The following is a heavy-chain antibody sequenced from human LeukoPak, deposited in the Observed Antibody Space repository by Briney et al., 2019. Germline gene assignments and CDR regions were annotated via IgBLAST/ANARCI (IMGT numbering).Heavy chain of an antibody. CDR2: ISYNKGA. J-gene: IGHJ4*02. CDR1: GASITSNTYF. D-gene: IGHD1-26*01. Sequence: SETLSLTCTVSGASITSNTYFWDWIRQPPGKGLEWIATISYNKGAYYNTSLKSRVTISVDTSKSQFSLQLSSVTAADTAVYYCARKTETGRATMVFDYWGQGTLVTVSS. V-gene: IGHV4-39*07. CDR3: ARKTETGRATMVFDY.